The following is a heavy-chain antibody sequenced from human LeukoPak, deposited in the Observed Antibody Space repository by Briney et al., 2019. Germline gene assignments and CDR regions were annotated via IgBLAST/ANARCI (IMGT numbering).Heavy chain of an antibody. CDR2: ISGSGGST. CDR3: AKDRDIVVVPAALFDY. CDR1: GFTFSSYA. J-gene: IGHJ4*02. D-gene: IGHD2-2*01. Sequence: GGSLRLSCAASGFTFSSYAMSWVRQAPGKVLEWVSAISGSGGSTYYADSVKGRFTISRDNSKNTLYLQMNSLRAEDTAVYYCAKDRDIVVVPAALFDYWGQGTLVTVSS. V-gene: IGHV3-23*01.